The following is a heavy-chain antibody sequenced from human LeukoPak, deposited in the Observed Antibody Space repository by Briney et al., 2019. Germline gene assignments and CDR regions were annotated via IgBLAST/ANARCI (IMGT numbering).Heavy chain of an antibody. J-gene: IGHJ3*02. CDR3: AKNYDSSGYYESVDAFDI. CDR2: IKQDGSEK. Sequence: GGSLRLSCAASGFTFSSYWMSWVRQAPGKGLEWVANIKQDGSEKYYVDSVKGRFTISRDNAKNSLYLQMNSLRAEDTAVYYCAKNYDSSGYYESVDAFDIWGQGTMATVSS. D-gene: IGHD3-22*01. CDR1: GFTFSSYW. V-gene: IGHV3-7*01.